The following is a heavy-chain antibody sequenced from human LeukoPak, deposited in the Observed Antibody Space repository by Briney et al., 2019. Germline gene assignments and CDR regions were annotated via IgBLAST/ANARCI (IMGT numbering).Heavy chain of an antibody. J-gene: IGHJ4*02. CDR3: AKSRGSYWVPEFDY. CDR1: GFTFSSNW. D-gene: IGHD1-26*01. V-gene: IGHV3-7*03. CDR2: IKQDGGEK. Sequence: PGGSLRLSCAVSGFTFSSNWMSWVRQAPGKGLEWVANIKQDGGEKYYVDSMKGRFTISRDNAKNSLYLQMNSLRAEDTAIYYCAKSRGSYWVPEFDYWGQGTLVTVSS.